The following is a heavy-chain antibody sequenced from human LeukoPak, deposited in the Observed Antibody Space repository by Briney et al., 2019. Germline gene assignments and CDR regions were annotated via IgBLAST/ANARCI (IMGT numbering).Heavy chain of an antibody. D-gene: IGHD7-27*01. J-gene: IGHJ4*02. CDR3: ASNTGTVFDY. CDR2: VYYTEST. Sequence: PSETLSLTCTVSGGSISSYYWSWIRQPPGKGLEWIGYVYYTESTEYNPSLRSRVTISLEMSKHQFSLDLTSVTAADTAVYYCASNTGTVFDYWGQGALVTVSS. V-gene: IGHV4-59*01. CDR1: GGSISSYY.